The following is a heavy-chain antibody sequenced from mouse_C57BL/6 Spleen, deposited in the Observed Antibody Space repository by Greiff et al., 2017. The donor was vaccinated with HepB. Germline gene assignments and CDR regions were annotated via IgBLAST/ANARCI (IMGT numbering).Heavy chain of an antibody. J-gene: IGHJ3*01. Sequence: VQLQQSGPELVKPGASVKISCKASGYTFTDYYMNWVKQSHGKSLEWIGDINPNNGGTSYNQKFKGKATLTVDKSSSTAYMELRSLTSEDSAVYYCAALYSNYVGFAYWGQGTLVTVSA. CDR2: INPNNGGT. V-gene: IGHV1-26*01. CDR1: GYTFTDYY. CDR3: AALYSNYVGFAY. D-gene: IGHD2-5*01.